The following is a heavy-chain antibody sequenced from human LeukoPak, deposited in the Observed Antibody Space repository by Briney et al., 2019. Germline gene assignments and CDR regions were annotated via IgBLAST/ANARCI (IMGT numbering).Heavy chain of an antibody. CDR3: ARVRISSGSYYFDY. V-gene: IGHV4-4*07. CDR2: IYTSGST. J-gene: IGHJ4*02. CDR1: GGSNSSYY. D-gene: IGHD1-26*01. Sequence: SETLSLTCTVSGGSNSSYYWSWIRQPAGKGLEWIGRIYTSGSTNYNPSLKSRVTMSVDTSKNQFSLKLSSVAAADTAVYYCARVRISSGSYYFDYWGQGTLVTVSS.